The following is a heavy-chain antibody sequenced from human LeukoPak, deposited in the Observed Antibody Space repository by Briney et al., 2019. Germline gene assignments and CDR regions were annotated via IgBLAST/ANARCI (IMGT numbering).Heavy chain of an antibody. CDR2: ITTSSSTM. V-gene: IGHV3-48*02. D-gene: IGHD2-2*01. CDR3: ARRYCSSASCHYFDY. J-gene: IGHJ4*02. Sequence: PGGSLRLSCAASGFTFSSYSMNWVRQAPGKGLEWVSYITTSSSTMYYADSVKGRFTTSRDNAKNSLYLQMNSLRDEDTAVYYCARRYCSSASCHYFDYWGQASMATVSS. CDR1: GFTFSSYS.